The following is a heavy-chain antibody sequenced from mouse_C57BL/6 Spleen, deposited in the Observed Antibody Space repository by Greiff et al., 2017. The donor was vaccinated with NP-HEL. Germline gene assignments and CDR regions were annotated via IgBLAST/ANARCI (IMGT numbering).Heavy chain of an antibody. J-gene: IGHJ1*03. Sequence: DVKLVESGGGLVQPGGSLSLSCAASGFTFTAYYMSWVRQPPGKALEWLGFIRNKANGYTTEYSASVKGRFTISRDNSQSILYLQMNALRAEDSATYYCARYGHGSSPHWYFDVWGTGTTVTVSS. CDR2: IRNKANGYTT. V-gene: IGHV7-3*01. CDR3: ARYGHGSSPHWYFDV. D-gene: IGHD1-1*01. CDR1: GFTFTAYY.